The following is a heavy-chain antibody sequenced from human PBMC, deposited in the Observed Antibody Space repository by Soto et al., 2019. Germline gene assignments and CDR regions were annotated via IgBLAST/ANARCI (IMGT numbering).Heavy chain of an antibody. CDR2: IYYSGST. CDR1: GGSISSGGYY. D-gene: IGHD3-16*02. J-gene: IGHJ4*02. Sequence: SETLSLTCTVSGGSISSGGYYWSWIRQHPGKGLEWIGYIYYSGSTYYNPSLKSRVTISVDTSKNQFSLKLSSVTAADTAVYYCARVEVASMGLHLGELSSQDYWGQGTLVTVSS. CDR3: ARVEVASMGLHLGELSSQDY. V-gene: IGHV4-31*03.